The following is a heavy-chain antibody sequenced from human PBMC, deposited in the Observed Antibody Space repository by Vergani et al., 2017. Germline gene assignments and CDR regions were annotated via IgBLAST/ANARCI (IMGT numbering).Heavy chain of an antibody. CDR2: IKSKTDGGTT. CDR1: GFTFSNAW. CDR3: ARDRSGSYVLYGSYYFDY. J-gene: IGHJ4*02. Sequence: EVQLVESGGGLVKPGGSLRLSCAASGFTFSNAWMSWVRQAPGKGLEWVGRIKSKTDGGTTDYAAPVKGRFTISRDDSKNTLYLQMNSLRAEDTAVYYCARDRSGSYVLYGSYYFDYWGQGTLVTVSS. D-gene: IGHD1-26*01. V-gene: IGHV3-15*01.